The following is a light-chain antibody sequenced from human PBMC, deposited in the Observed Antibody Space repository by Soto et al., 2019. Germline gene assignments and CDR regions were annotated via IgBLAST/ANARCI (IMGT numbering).Light chain of an antibody. Sequence: QSALTQPASVSGSPGQSITISCTGVSGDVGNYNLVSWYQQHPAKAPKLIIYEDDKRPSGVSNSFSGAKSGDTASLTISGLQSEDEAAYYCCSYLGSSTVFGGGTQLTVL. CDR3: CSYLGSSTV. J-gene: IGLJ7*01. V-gene: IGLV2-23*01. CDR2: EDD. CDR1: SGDVGNYNL.